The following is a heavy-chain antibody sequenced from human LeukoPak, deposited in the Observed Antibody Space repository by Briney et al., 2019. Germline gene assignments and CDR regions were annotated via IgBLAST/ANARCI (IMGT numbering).Heavy chain of an antibody. CDR1: GGSFSGYY. D-gene: IGHD3-22*01. V-gene: IGHV4-34*01. J-gene: IGHJ3*02. CDR3: ARHCRNYYDSSGYYPGAFDI. CDR2: IYHSGST. Sequence: SETLSLTCAVYGGSFSGYYWSWIRQPPGKGLEWLGSIYHSGSTFYNPSLKRRVTKSVDTSKNQISLKLSSVTAADTAVYYCARHCRNYYDSSGYYPGAFDIWGQGTMVTVSS.